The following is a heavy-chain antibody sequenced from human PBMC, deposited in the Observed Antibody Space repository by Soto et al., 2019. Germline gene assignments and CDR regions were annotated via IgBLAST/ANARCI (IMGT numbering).Heavy chain of an antibody. V-gene: IGHV3-15*07. CDR2: IKSKTDGGTT. CDR1: GFTFSSHG. Sequence: GGSLRLSCAASGFTFSSHGMHWVRQAPGKGLEWVGRIKSKTDGGTTDYAAPVKGRFTISRDDSKNTLYLQMNSLKTEDTAVYYCTTEGGHYGSGTYYYGMDVWGQGTTDTVSS. J-gene: IGHJ6*02. CDR3: TTEGGHYGSGTYYYGMDV. D-gene: IGHD3-10*01.